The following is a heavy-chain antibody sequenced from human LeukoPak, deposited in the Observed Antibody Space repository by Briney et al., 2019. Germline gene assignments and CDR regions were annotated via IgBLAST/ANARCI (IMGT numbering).Heavy chain of an antibody. CDR3: ARDFSGSGYYLDY. V-gene: IGHV4-4*07. Sequence: SETLSLTCTASGDSISGYYWSWIRQSAGKGLEYIGRISSTGNTNDIPSLKSRVTMSVDTSKNHFSLKLSSVTAADTAMYYCARDFSGSGYYLDYWGHGIPVTVSS. D-gene: IGHD1-26*01. CDR1: GDSISGYY. J-gene: IGHJ4*01. CDR2: ISSTGNT.